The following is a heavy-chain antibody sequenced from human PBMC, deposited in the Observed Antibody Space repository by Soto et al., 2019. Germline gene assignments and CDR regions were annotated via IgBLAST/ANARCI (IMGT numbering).Heavy chain of an antibody. CDR2: MSSDAINK. Sequence: QVQLVESGGGVVQPGRSLRLSCAASGFTFKNYAMHWVRQAPAKGLEWVAVMSSDAINKYYADSVQGRFTISGDSSENTLYLQMNGLRLEDTAVYYCVREVDTSLAPALDVWGQGTTVTVSS. V-gene: IGHV3-30-3*01. CDR3: VREVDTSLAPALDV. J-gene: IGHJ6*02. CDR1: GFTFKNYA. D-gene: IGHD5-18*01.